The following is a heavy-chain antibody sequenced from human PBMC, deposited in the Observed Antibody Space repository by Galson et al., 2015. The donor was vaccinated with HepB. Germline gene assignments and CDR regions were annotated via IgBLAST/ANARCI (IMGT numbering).Heavy chain of an antibody. V-gene: IGHV3-23*01. CDR3: AKVNLLNYGHFDY. Sequence: SLRLSCAASGFAFSTYAMSWVRQAPGKGLEWVSTIRGSGAGTFYADSVKGRFTISRDDSEKTLYLQMNSLRAEDTAVYYCAKVNLLNYGHFDYWGQGTLVTVSS. CDR1: GFAFSTYA. D-gene: IGHD3-10*01. J-gene: IGHJ4*02. CDR2: IRGSGAGT.